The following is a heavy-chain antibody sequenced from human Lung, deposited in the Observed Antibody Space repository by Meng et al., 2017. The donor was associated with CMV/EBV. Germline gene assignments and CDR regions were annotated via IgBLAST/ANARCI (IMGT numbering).Heavy chain of an antibody. CDR3: ASFPPPGKQWLVTDY. D-gene: IGHD6-19*01. V-gene: IGHV4-4*02. CDR2: IYHSGST. J-gene: IGHJ4*02. Sequence: VRWRESVPGLGKPWGPPSLPCAVSGGSISSSNWWSWVRQPPGKGLEWIGEIYHSGSTNYNPSLKSRVTISVDKSKNQFSLKLSSVTAADTAVYYCASFPPPGKQWLVTDYWGQGTLVTVSS. CDR1: GGSISSSNW.